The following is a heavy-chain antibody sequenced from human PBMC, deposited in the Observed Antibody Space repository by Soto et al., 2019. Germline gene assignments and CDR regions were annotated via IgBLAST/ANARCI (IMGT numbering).Heavy chain of an antibody. CDR2: IDGDGGDT. CDR1: GITFNPNA. V-gene: IGHV3-23*01. CDR3: ARGRLAVGSDWFDS. J-gene: IGHJ5*01. D-gene: IGHD1-26*01. Sequence: EVHLLESGGGLIHLGGSLRLACVASGITFNPNAMIWVRQAQGKVLEWVSAIDGDGGDTFFADFVKGRFTMSRDNSKNTVYLHMRSLTAEDTALYYCARGRLAVGSDWFDSWGPGTLVTVSS.